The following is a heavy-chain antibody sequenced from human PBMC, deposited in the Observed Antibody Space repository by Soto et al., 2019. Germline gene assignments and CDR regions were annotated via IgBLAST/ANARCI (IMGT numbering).Heavy chain of an antibody. Sequence: ASVKVSCKASGGTFSSYAISWVRQAPGQGLEWMGGIIPIFGTANYAQKFQGRVTITADESTSTAYMELSSLRSEDTAVYYCARDRAVAGTSSFQHWGQGTLVTVSS. D-gene: IGHD6-19*01. CDR1: GGTFSSYA. CDR3: ARDRAVAGTSSFQH. V-gene: IGHV1-69*13. J-gene: IGHJ1*01. CDR2: IIPIFGTA.